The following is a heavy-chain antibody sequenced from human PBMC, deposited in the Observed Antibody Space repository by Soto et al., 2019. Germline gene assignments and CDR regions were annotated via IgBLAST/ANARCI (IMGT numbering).Heavy chain of an antibody. CDR3: ARGSWSIAADGKYYFDY. CDR2: IYYSGST. D-gene: IGHD6-13*01. Sequence: PSETLSLTCTVSGGSVSSGSYYWSWIRQPPGKGLEWIGYIYYSGSTNYNPSLKRRVTISVDTSKNQFSLKLSSVTAADTAVYYCARGSWSIAADGKYYFDYWGQGTLVTVSS. V-gene: IGHV4-61*01. CDR1: GGSVSSGSYY. J-gene: IGHJ4*02.